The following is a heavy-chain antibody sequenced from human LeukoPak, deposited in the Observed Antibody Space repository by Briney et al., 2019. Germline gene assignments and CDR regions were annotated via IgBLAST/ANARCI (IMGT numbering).Heavy chain of an antibody. Sequence: SVKVSCKASGGTFSSYAISWVRQAPGQGLEWMGGIIPIFGTANYAQKFQGRVTITADESTSTAYMELSSLRSEDTAVYYCAREILAPSIAVAGPMGWFDPWGQGTLVTVSS. V-gene: IGHV1-69*13. CDR3: AREILAPSIAVAGPMGWFDP. D-gene: IGHD6-19*01. J-gene: IGHJ5*02. CDR1: GGTFSSYA. CDR2: IIPIFGTA.